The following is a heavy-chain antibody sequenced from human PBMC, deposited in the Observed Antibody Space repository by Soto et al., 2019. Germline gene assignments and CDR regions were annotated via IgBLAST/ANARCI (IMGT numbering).Heavy chain of an antibody. CDR3: TEQWLAWFDP. CDR2: IRSKANSYAT. CDR1: GFTFSGST. Sequence: EVQLVESGGGLVQPGGSLKLSCVASGFTFSGSTMHWVRQASGKGLEWVGRIRSKANSYATAYAASVKGRFTISRDDSKNTAYLQMNSLKTEDTAVYYCTEQWLAWFDPWGQGTLVTVSS. V-gene: IGHV3-73*01. D-gene: IGHD6-19*01. J-gene: IGHJ5*02.